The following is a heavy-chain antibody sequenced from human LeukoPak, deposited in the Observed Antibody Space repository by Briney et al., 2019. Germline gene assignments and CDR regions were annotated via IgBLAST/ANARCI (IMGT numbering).Heavy chain of an antibody. V-gene: IGHV3-66*01. CDR3: ARDYSSSLVALSY. J-gene: IGHJ4*02. Sequence: GGSLRLSCAASGFTVSSNYMSWVRQAPGKGLEWASVIYSGGSTYYADSVKGRFTISRDNSKNTLYLQMNSLRAEDTAVYYCARDYSSSLVALSYWGQGTLVTVSS. D-gene: IGHD2-8*02. CDR2: IYSGGST. CDR1: GFTVSSNY.